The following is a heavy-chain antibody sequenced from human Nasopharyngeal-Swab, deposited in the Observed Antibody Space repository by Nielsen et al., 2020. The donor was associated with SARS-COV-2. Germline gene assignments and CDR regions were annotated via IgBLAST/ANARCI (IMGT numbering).Heavy chain of an antibody. CDR1: GFTFSSYG. CDR3: ARVAGITIFTDTTFGY. D-gene: IGHD3-9*01. J-gene: IGHJ4*02. Sequence: GESLKISCAASGFTFSSYGMHWVRQAPGKGLEWVAVIWYDGSNKYYADSVKGRFTISRDNSKNTLYLQMNSLRAEDTAVYYCARVAGITIFTDTTFGYWGQGTLVTVSS. V-gene: IGHV3-33*01. CDR2: IWYDGSNK.